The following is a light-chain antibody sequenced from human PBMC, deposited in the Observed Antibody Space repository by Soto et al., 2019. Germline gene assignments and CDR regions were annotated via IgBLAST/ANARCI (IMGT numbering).Light chain of an antibody. CDR2: KAS. Sequence: DIQIAQSPSTLSSSVAERFTITCRASQSISSWLAWYQQKPGKAPKLLIYKASSLESGVPSRFSGSGSGTEFTLTISSLQPDDFATYYCQQYNSYSTFGQGTKVDI. CDR1: QSISSW. V-gene: IGKV1-5*03. CDR3: QQYNSYST. J-gene: IGKJ1*01.